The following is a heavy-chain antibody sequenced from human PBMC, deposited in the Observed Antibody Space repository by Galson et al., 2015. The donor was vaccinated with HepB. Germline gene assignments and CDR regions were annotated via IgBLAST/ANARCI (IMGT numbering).Heavy chain of an antibody. Sequence: SLRLSCAASGFTFSSYSMNWVRQAPGKGLEWVSSISSSSSYIYYADSVKGRFTISRDNAKNSLYLQMNSLRAEDTAVYYCAMGPGYSSSYPRANWFDPWGQGTLVTVSS. J-gene: IGHJ5*02. CDR2: ISSSSSYI. CDR3: AMGPGYSSSYPRANWFDP. V-gene: IGHV3-21*01. CDR1: GFTFSSYS. D-gene: IGHD6-13*01.